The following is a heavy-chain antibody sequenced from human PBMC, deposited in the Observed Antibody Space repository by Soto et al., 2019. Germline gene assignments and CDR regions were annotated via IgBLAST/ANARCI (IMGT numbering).Heavy chain of an antibody. CDR2: IYYSGST. Sequence: PSETLSLTCTVSGGSISSGGYYWSWIRQHPGKGLEWIGYIYYSGSTYYNPSLKSRVTISVDTSKNQFSLKLSSVTAADTAVYYCASDRYSGYDNYDDWGQGTLVTVSS. J-gene: IGHJ4*02. CDR3: ASDRYSGYDNYDD. D-gene: IGHD5-12*01. V-gene: IGHV4-31*03. CDR1: GGSISSGGYY.